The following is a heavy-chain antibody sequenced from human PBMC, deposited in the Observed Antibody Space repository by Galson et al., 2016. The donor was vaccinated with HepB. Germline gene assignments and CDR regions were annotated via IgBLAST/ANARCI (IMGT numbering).Heavy chain of an antibody. CDR2: IYYSGST. CDR3: ARRWPTVTWGNWFDP. J-gene: IGHJ5*02. Sequence: TLSLTCTVSGGSISGGDYYWSWIRQHPGKGLEWIGYIYYSGSTYYNPSLKSRVAISVDTSKNQFSLKLSSVTAADTAVYYCARRWPTVTWGNWFDPWGQGILVTVSS. D-gene: IGHD4-17*01. V-gene: IGHV4-31*03. CDR1: GGSISGGDYY.